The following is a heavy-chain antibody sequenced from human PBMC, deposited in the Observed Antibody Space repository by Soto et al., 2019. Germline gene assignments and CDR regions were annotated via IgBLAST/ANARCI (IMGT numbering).Heavy chain of an antibody. CDR2: ADYSGST. J-gene: IGHJ6*02. V-gene: IGHV4-59*01. Sequence: SETLSLTCTVPGGSSSTYYWSWMRQPPGKGLEWIGNADYSGSTNYNPSLKSRVTISVDTSKNQFSLKLSSVTAADTAVYYCARDYYDSSGYSKLYYYYYGMDVWGQGTTVTVSS. CDR1: GGSSSTYY. D-gene: IGHD3-22*01. CDR3: ARDYYDSSGYSKLYYYYYGMDV.